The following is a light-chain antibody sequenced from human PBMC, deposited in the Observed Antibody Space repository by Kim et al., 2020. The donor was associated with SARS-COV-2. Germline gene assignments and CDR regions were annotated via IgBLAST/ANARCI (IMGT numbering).Light chain of an antibody. CDR2: GAS. CDR1: RSVSSN. CDR3: QQYNNWPVA. J-gene: IGKJ1*01. V-gene: IGKV3-15*01. Sequence: VYPGERATLSCRASRSVSSNLAWYQQKPGQAPRLLIYGASTRATGIPARFSGSGSGTEFTLTISSLQSEDFAVYYCQQYNNWPVAFGQGTKVDIK.